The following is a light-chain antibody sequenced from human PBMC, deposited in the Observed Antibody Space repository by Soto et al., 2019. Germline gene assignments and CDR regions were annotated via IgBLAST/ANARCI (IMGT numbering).Light chain of an antibody. CDR1: QSVPKSS. J-gene: IGKJ1*01. CDR2: GAL. Sequence: ETVLTQSPGTLSLSPGERATLSCRASQSVPKSSLAWFQQKPGQAPRLLIFGALSRATGIPDRFSGSGSGTDFTLTISRLEPEDFAVYYCQQYATSPWTFGQGTKVEVK. V-gene: IGKV3-20*01. CDR3: QQYATSPWT.